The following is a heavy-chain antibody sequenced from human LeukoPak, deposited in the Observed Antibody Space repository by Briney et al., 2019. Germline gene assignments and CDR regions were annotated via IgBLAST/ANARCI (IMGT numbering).Heavy chain of an antibody. V-gene: IGHV4-34*01. Sequence: SETLSLTCAVYGGSFSGYYWSWIRQPPGKGLEWIGEINHSGSTNYNPSLKSRVTISVDTSKNQFSLKLSSVTAAGTAVYYCASGRAAAGVSGADYWGQGTLVTVSS. D-gene: IGHD6-13*01. CDR2: INHSGST. CDR3: ASGRAAAGVSGADY. J-gene: IGHJ4*02. CDR1: GGSFSGYY.